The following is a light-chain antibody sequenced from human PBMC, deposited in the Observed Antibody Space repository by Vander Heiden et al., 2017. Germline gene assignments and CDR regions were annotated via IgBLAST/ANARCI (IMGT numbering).Light chain of an antibody. Sequence: YVLPQQPSVLASPARTASITCSGGKLGDKYACWYQQKPGQSPVLVIDQDSKRPSGIPERFSGSNSGNTATLTISGTQAMDEDDYDCQAWDSITGVFGGGTKLTVL. CDR1: KLGDKY. CDR3: QAWDSITGV. J-gene: IGLJ3*02. V-gene: IGLV3-1*01. CDR2: QDS.